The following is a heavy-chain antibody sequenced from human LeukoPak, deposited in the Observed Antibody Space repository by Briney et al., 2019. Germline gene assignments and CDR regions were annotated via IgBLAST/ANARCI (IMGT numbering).Heavy chain of an antibody. CDR3: ARASPQYSASDY. CDR1: GFTFSSYS. V-gene: IGHV3-21*01. CDR2: ISSGSKYI. Sequence: GGSLRLSCTASGFTFSSYSMNWVRQGAGKGLEWVSSISSGSKYIYYADSVKGRFTISRDNARNSLYLQMNSLRAEDTAVHYCARASPQYSASDYWGQGALVTVSS. J-gene: IGHJ4*02. D-gene: IGHD5-12*01.